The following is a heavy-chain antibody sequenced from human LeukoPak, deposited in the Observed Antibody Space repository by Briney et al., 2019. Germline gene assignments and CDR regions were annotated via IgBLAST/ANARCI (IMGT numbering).Heavy chain of an antibody. J-gene: IGHJ2*01. V-gene: IGHV4-59*01. D-gene: IGHD3-22*01. CDR1: GGSISGFY. Sequence: PSETLSLTCTVSGGSISGFYWSWIRQPPGKGLEWIGYIHYSGSTNYNPSLKSRVTISVDTSKNQFSLKLSSVTAADTAVYYCAREKPERGYYYDSSGYYGYFDLWGRGTLVTVSS. CDR3: AREKPERGYYYDSSGYYGYFDL. CDR2: IHYSGST.